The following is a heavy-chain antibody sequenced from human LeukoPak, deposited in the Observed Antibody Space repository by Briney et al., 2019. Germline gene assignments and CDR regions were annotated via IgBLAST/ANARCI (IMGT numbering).Heavy chain of an antibody. V-gene: IGHV3-7*01. J-gene: IGHJ4*02. CDR1: GFSFSRYW. CDR3: ARISTMIVVGAIGDLDY. CDR2: IKKDGSEK. D-gene: IGHD3-22*01. Sequence: GGSLRLSCAASGFSFSRYWMSWVRQAPGKGLEWVANIKKDGSEKYYVDSVKGRFTISRDNAKNSLYLQMNSLRAEDTAVYYCARISTMIVVGAIGDLDYWGQGTLVTVSS.